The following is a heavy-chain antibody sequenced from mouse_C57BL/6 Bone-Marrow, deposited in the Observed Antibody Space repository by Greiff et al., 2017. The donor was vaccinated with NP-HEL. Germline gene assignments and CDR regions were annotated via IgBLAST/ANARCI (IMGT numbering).Heavy chain of an antibody. CDR1: GYTFTSYG. D-gene: IGHD1-1*01. CDR2: IYPRSGNT. CDR3: ARDYYGSSYDYYAMDY. V-gene: IGHV1-81*01. J-gene: IGHJ4*01. Sequence: VQLVESGAELARPGASVKPSCKASGYTFTSYGISWVKQRTGQGLEWIGEIYPRSGNTYYNEKFKGKATLTADKSSSTAYMELRSLTSEDSAVYFCARDYYGSSYDYYAMDYWGQGTSVTVAS.